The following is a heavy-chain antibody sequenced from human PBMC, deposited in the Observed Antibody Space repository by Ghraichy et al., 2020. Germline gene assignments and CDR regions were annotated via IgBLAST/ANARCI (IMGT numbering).Heavy chain of an antibody. CDR2: IRYDGSNK. CDR3: AKDRPAAIDC. D-gene: IGHD2-2*01. V-gene: IGHV3-30*02. CDR1: GFTFSSYG. Sequence: GGSLRLSCAASGFTFSSYGMHWVRQAPGKGLEWVACIRYDGSNKYYADSVKGRFTISRDSSKNTLYLQMNSLRAEDTAVYYCAKDRPAAIDCWGQATLVTVSS. J-gene: IGHJ4*02.